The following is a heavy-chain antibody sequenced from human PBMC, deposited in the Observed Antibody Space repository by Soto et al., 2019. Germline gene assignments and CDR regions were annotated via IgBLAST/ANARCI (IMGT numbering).Heavy chain of an antibody. Sequence: SQTLSLTCVISGDSVSSNSAAWNWIRQSPSRGLEWLGRTYYRSKWYNDYAVSVKSRITINPDTSKNQFSPQLNSVTPEDTAVYYCARDPQRLPDYYYYGMDVWGQGTTVTVSS. J-gene: IGHJ6*02. V-gene: IGHV6-1*01. CDR1: GDSVSSNSAA. CDR2: TYYRSKWYN. D-gene: IGHD2-2*01. CDR3: ARDPQRLPDYYYYGMDV.